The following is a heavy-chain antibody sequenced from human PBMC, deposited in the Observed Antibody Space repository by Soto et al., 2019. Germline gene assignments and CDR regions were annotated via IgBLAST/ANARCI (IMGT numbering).Heavy chain of an antibody. CDR1: GYTFTSYD. V-gene: IGHV1-8*01. CDR2: MNPNSGNT. CDR3: ATGIVVVPAAIRDY. D-gene: IGHD2-2*01. Sequence: QVQLVQSGAEVKKPGASVKVSCKASGYTFTSYDINWVRQATGQGLEWMGWMNPNSGNTGYAQKFQGRVTMTRTTCISTAYMELTSLRSEDTAVYYCATGIVVVPAAIRDYWGQGTLVTVSS. J-gene: IGHJ4*02.